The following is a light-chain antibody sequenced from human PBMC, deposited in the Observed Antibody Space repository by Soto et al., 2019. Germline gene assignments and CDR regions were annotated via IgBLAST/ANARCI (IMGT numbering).Light chain of an antibody. CDR2: WAS. J-gene: IGKJ4*01. CDR3: QQYYTTPLLT. V-gene: IGKV4-1*01. Sequence: DIVMTQSPDSLAVSLGERATINCKSSQSVLYSSKNKNYLAWYQQKPGQPPKLLIYWASTRESGVPDRFSGSGSGTDFTLTSTSLQAEDVAVYYCQQYYTTPLLTFGGGTKVEIK. CDR1: QSVLYSSKNKNY.